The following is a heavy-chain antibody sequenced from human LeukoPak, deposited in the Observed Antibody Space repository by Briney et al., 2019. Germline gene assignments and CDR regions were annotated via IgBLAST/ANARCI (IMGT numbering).Heavy chain of an antibody. CDR1: GGSISSGGYY. CDR2: IYYSGST. D-gene: IGHD3-16*01. V-gene: IGHV4-31*03. Sequence: SETLSLTCTVSGGSISSGGYYWSWIRQHPGKGLEWIGYIYYSGSTYYNPSLKSRVTISVDTSKNQFSLKLSSVTAADTAVYYCVSQGESLSFDYWGQGTLVTVSS. CDR3: VSQGESLSFDY. J-gene: IGHJ4*02.